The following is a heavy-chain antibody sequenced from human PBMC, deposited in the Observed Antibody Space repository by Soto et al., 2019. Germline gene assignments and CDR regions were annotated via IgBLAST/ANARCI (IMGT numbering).Heavy chain of an antibody. CDR3: ARDGGYCSSTSCLYGMDV. J-gene: IGHJ6*02. CDR2: IIPIFGTA. D-gene: IGHD2-2*01. Sequence: ASVKVSCKASGGTFSSYAISWVRQAPGQGLEWMGGIIPIFGTANYAQKFQGRVTITADESTSTAYMELSSLRSEDTAVYYCARDGGYCSSTSCLYGMDVLGQGTTVTVSS. CDR1: GGTFSSYA. V-gene: IGHV1-69*13.